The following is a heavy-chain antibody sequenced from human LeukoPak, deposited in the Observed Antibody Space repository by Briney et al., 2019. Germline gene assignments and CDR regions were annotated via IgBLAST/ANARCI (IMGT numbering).Heavy chain of an antibody. CDR2: IVVGSGNT. D-gene: IGHD3-22*01. CDR1: GFTFTSSA. J-gene: IGHJ3*02. Sequence: GASVKVSCKASGFTFTSSAVQWVRQAHGQRLERIGWIVVGSGNTNYAQKFQERVTITRDMSTSTAYMELSSLRSEDTAVYYCAAAIKDYDSSGYDAFDIWGQGTMVTVSS. V-gene: IGHV1-58*01. CDR3: AAAIKDYDSSGYDAFDI.